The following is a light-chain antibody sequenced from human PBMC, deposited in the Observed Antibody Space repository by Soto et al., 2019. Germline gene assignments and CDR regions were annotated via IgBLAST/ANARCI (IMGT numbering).Light chain of an antibody. J-gene: IGKJ5*01. CDR2: AAS. Sequence: DIQMTQSPSSVSASVGDRVTITCRASERINTYLAWYQQQTGKAPKLLIYAASSLQSGVPSRFSGSGSGTEFTLTISSLQAEDFATDYCQLDSHVVTFGQGTRLEI. CDR3: QLDSHVVT. CDR1: ERINTY. V-gene: IGKV1-12*01.